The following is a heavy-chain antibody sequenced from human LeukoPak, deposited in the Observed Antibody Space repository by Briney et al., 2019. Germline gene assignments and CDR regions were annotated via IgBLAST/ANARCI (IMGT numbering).Heavy chain of an antibody. CDR1: GGSISSSSYY. Sequence: TSETLSLTCTVSGGSISSSSYYWGWIRQPPGKGLEWIVSIYYSGSTYYNPSPKSRVTITVDTSKNQFSLKLSSVTAADTAVYYCASRNYYYYMDVWGKGTTVTVSS. J-gene: IGHJ6*03. CDR3: ASRNYYYYMDV. CDR2: IYYSGST. V-gene: IGHV4-39*01.